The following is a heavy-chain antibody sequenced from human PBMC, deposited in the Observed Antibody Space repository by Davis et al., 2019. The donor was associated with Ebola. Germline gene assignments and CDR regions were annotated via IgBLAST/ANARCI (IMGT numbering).Heavy chain of an antibody. CDR1: VITFSSYA. J-gene: IGHJ4*02. CDR3: AKSLRGTIFDYFDY. CDR2: ISGSGGST. Sequence: GGSLRLSCTDSVITFSSYAMSWVRQAPGKGLEWVSAISGSGGSTYYADSVKGRFTISRDNSKNTLYLQMNSLRAEDTAVYYCAKSLRGTIFDYFDYWGQGTLVTVSS. D-gene: IGHD3-3*01. V-gene: IGHV3-23*01.